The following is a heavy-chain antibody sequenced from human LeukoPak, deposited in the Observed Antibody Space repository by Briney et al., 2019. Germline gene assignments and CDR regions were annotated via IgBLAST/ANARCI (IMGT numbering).Heavy chain of an antibody. Sequence: GSLRLSCAASGFTFSDYYMSWIRQPPGKGLEWIGEINHSGSTNYNPSLKSRVTISVDTSKNQFSLKLSSVTAADTAVYYCTMVRGVPYGMDVWGQGTTVTVSS. CDR1: GFTFSDYY. D-gene: IGHD3-10*01. CDR2: INHSGST. V-gene: IGHV4-34*08. CDR3: TMVRGVPYGMDV. J-gene: IGHJ6*02.